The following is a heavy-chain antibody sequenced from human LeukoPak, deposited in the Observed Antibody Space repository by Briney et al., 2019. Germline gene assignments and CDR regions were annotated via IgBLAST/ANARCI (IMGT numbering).Heavy chain of an antibody. CDR1: GFTFSSYG. Sequence: PGGSLRLSCAASGFTFSSYGMHWVRQAPGKGLEWVAVIWYDGSNKYYADSVKGRFTISRDNSKNTLYLQMNSLRAEDTAVYYCASTSGWYEPIDYWGKRTLVTASS. CDR3: ASTSGWYEPIDY. J-gene: IGHJ4*02. D-gene: IGHD6-19*01. V-gene: IGHV3-33*01. CDR2: IWYDGSNK.